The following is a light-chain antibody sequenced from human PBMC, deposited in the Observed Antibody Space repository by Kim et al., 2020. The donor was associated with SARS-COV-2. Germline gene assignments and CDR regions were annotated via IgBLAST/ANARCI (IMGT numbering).Light chain of an antibody. CDR3: QQYYSTPRYT. V-gene: IGKV4-1*01. CDR1: QSVLYSSNNKNY. Sequence: ATINCESSQSVLYSSNNKNYLTWYQQKPGQPPKLLIYWASTRESGVPDRFSGSGSGTDFTLTISSLQAEDVAVYYCQQYYSTPRYTFGQGTKLEI. J-gene: IGKJ2*01. CDR2: WAS.